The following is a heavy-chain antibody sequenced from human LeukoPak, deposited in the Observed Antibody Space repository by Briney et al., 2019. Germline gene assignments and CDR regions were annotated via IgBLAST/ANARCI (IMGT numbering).Heavy chain of an antibody. Sequence: GGSLRLSCAASGFTFSSYSMNWVRQAPGKGLEWISSISSSSSYIYYADSVKGRFTISRDNAKNSLYLQMNSLRAEDTAVYYCARGESGSYYVFDYWGQGTLVTVSS. J-gene: IGHJ4*02. CDR1: GFTFSSYS. D-gene: IGHD1-26*01. V-gene: IGHV3-21*01. CDR3: ARGESGSYYVFDY. CDR2: ISSSSSYI.